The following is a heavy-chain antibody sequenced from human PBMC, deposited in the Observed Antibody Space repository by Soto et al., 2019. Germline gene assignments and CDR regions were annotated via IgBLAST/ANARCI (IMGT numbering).Heavy chain of an antibody. CDR1: GFTFSSNW. CDR2: IKQDGGEK. D-gene: IGHD2-15*01. J-gene: IGHJ5*01. Sequence: GGSLRLSCAASGFTFSSNWMSWVRQAPGKGLEWVANIKQDGGEKYYLDSVKGRFTISRDNAKNSVYLQMSSLRGEDTAVYYCARDLGYCSGGNCFNWFDPWGQGTQVTVSS. CDR3: ARDLGYCSGGNCFNWFDP. V-gene: IGHV3-7*01.